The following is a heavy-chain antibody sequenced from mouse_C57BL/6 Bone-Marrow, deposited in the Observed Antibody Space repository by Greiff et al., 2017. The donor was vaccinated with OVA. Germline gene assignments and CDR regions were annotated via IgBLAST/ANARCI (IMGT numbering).Heavy chain of an antibody. Sequence: VKLMESGPELVKPGASVKISCKASGYTFTDYYINWVKQRPGQGLEWIGWIFPGSGSTYYNEKFKGKATLTVDKSSSTAYMLLSSLTSEDSAVYFCARRELRLRSIAYWGQGTLVTVSA. CDR1: GYTFTDYY. CDR2: IFPGSGST. V-gene: IGHV1-75*01. CDR3: ARRELRLRSIAY. D-gene: IGHD3-2*02. J-gene: IGHJ3*01.